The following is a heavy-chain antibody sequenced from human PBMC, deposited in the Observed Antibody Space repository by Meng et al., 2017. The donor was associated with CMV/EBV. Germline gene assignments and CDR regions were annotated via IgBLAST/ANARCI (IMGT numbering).Heavy chain of an antibody. J-gene: IGHJ4*02. CDR3: ARDLTYYYDSSGYYFDY. D-gene: IGHD3-22*01. Sequence: ASVKVSCKPSGYIFSNYGITWVRQAPGQGLEWMGWISASNGNTDYAQMLQGRVTMTTDTSTSTAYMELRSLRSDDTAVYYCARDLTYYYDSSGYYFDYWGQGTLVTVSS. CDR1: GYIFSNYG. CDR2: ISASNGNT. V-gene: IGHV1-18*01.